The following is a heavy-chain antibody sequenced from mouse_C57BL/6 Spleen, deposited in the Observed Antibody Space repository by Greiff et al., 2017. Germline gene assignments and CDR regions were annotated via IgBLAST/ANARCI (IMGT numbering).Heavy chain of an antibody. J-gene: IGHJ2*01. CDR1: GYTFTDYY. D-gene: IGHD2-4*01. Sequence: VQLQQSGPELVKPGASVKISCKASGYTFTDYYMNWVKQSHGKSLEWIGDINPNNGGTSYNQKFKGKATLTVDKSSSTAYMELRSLTSEDSAVYYCARRGDYDELDYWGQGTTLTVSS. CDR2: INPNNGGT. CDR3: ARRGDYDELDY. V-gene: IGHV1-26*01.